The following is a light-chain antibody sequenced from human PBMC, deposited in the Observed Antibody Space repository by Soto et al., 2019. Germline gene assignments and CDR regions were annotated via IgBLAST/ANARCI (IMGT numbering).Light chain of an antibody. CDR1: SSNIGSNY. J-gene: IGLJ7*01. Sequence: QSVLTQPPSASGTPGQRVTISCSGSSSNIGSNYVYWYRLLPGTAPKLLIYRNNQRPSGVPDRFSGSKSGTSASLAISGLRSEDEADYYCAAWDDSLSGALFGGGTQLTVL. V-gene: IGLV1-47*01. CDR3: AAWDDSLSGAL. CDR2: RNN.